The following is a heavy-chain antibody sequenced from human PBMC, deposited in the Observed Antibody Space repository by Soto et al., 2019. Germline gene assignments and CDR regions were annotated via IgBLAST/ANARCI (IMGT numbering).Heavy chain of an antibody. CDR3: ARLFDGMDV. CDR1: GGSIGSSIYY. V-gene: IGHV4-39*01. J-gene: IGHJ6*02. CDR2: IFYSGNT. Sequence: SETLSLTCTVSGGSIGSSIYYWGWIRQPPGKGLEWIGSIFYSGNTYYNPSLKSRVTISVDTSKNQFSLKLSSVTATDTAVFYCARLFDGMDVWGRGTAVTVSS.